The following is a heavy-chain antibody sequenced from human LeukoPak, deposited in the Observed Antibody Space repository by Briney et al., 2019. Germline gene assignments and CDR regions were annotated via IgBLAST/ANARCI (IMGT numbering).Heavy chain of an antibody. D-gene: IGHD3-22*01. CDR1: GYTFSGYY. J-gene: IGHJ4*01. CDR2: VNPSGGGT. CDR3: ARDLYYDSSGYCYGY. V-gene: IGHV1-2*06. Sequence: ASVKVSCKASGYTFSGYYMHWVRQAPGQGLEWLGLVNPSGGGTTYAQKFQGRVTMTTDTSKSTAYMELRSLRSDDTAVYYCARDLYYDSSGYCYGYWGHGTLVTVSS.